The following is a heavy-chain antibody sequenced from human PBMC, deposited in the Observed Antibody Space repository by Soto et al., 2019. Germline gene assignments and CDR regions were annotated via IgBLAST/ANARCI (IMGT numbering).Heavy chain of an antibody. Sequence: QVQLVESGGGVVQPGRSLRLSCAASGFTFSSYAMHWVRQAPGKGLEWVAVISYDGSNKYYADSVKGRFTISRDNSKNTLYLQMNSLRAEDTAVYYCAREGLGSSSNWLDPWGQGTLVTVSS. CDR1: GFTFSSYA. CDR2: ISYDGSNK. V-gene: IGHV3-30-3*01. D-gene: IGHD6-6*01. J-gene: IGHJ5*02. CDR3: AREGLGSSSNWLDP.